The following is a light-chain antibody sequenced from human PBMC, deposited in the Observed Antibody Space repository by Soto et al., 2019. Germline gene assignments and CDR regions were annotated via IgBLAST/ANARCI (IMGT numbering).Light chain of an antibody. CDR2: GAS. CDR1: QDIRKD. CDR3: LQDYSYPFT. V-gene: IGKV1-6*01. J-gene: IGKJ2*01. Sequence: QMTQSPSTLSASVGDRVTITCRASQDIRKDLAWYQQKPGKAPQILIYGASTLQSGVASRFSGSGSGTDFTLTICSLQHEDSAGYYCLQDYSYPFTFGQGTKVDIK.